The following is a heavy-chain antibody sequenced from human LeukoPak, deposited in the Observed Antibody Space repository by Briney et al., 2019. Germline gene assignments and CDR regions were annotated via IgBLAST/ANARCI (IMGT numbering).Heavy chain of an antibody. CDR2: FSASDGST. V-gene: IGHV3-23*01. CDR3: AKGSEEAVAWNWFDP. Sequence: PGGTLRLSCAASGFTFSAFGMTWVRQAPGKGLEWVSGFSASDGSTYYADSVKGRFTISRDNSKNTLYLQMNSLRAEDTAVYYCAKGSEEAVAWNWFDPWGQGTLVTVSS. J-gene: IGHJ5*02. D-gene: IGHD6-19*01. CDR1: GFTFSAFG.